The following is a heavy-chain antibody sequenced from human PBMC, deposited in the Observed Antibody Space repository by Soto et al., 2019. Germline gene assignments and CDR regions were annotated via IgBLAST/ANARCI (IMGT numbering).Heavy chain of an antibody. CDR3: ARVPATAQGYGMDV. D-gene: IGHD1-26*01. V-gene: IGHV4-31*03. J-gene: IGHJ6*02. CDR1: GGFISSGGYY. Sequence: PSETLSLTCNVSGGFISSGGYYWSWIRQHPGKGLEWIGHIYYTGSTYYNPSLKSRLIISVDTSKNQFSLKVTSVSAADTAVYYCARVPATAQGYGMDVWGQGTTVTVSS. CDR2: IYYTGST.